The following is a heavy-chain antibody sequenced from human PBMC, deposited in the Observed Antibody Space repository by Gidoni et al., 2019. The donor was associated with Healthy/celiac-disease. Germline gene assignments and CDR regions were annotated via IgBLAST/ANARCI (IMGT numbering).Heavy chain of an antibody. D-gene: IGHD3-22*01. CDR3: ARGHRAYYYDSSGYYPRPRSYYFDY. J-gene: IGHJ4*02. Sequence: QVQLQQWGAGLLKPSETLSLTCAVYGGSFSGYYWSWIRQPPGKGLEWIGEINHSGSTNYNPSLKSRVTISVDTSKNQFSLKLSSVTAADTAVYYCARGHRAYYYDSSGYYPRPRSYYFDYWGQGTLVTVSS. V-gene: IGHV4-34*01. CDR1: GGSFSGYY. CDR2: INHSGST.